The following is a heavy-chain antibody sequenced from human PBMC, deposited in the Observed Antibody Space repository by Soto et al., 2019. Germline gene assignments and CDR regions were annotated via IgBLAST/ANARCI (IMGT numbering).Heavy chain of an antibody. CDR3: TKPKGDSRSYSCMDA. D-gene: IGHD2-15*01. J-gene: IGHJ6*02. Sequence: SQTLSLTCAISGDSVSSNSAAWNWIRQSPSRGLEWLGRAYYRSQWYYDSAVSVRSRITVIPDTSKNQFSLQLNSVTPEDTAVYYYTKPKGDSRSYSCMDAWGQGTMVTVSS. CDR2: AYYRSQWYY. CDR1: GDSVSSNSAA. V-gene: IGHV6-1*01.